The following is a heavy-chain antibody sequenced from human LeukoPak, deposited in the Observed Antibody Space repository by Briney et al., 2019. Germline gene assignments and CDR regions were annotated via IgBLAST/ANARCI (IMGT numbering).Heavy chain of an antibody. CDR1: GFTFSDYY. D-gene: IGHD3-3*02. V-gene: IGHV3-11*04. CDR3: ARDQGINHFWSGYSPLSGAY. J-gene: IGHJ4*02. Sequence: GGSLRLSCAASGFTFSDYYMSWIRQAPGKGLEWVSYISSSGSTIYYADSVKGRFTISRDNAKNSLYLQMNSLRAEDTAVYYCARDQGINHFWSGYSPLSGAYWGQGTLVTVSS. CDR2: ISSSGSTI.